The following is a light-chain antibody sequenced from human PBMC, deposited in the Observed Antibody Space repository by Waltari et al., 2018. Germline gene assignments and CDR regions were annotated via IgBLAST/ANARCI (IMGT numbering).Light chain of an antibody. CDR1: SYNSGNNA. J-gene: IGLJ2*01. CDR2: YDD. Sequence: QSVLTQPHSGSEAPRQRATISCSGRSYNSGNNAVNWYQQLPGKAPKLLIYYDDLLPSGVSDRFSGSKSGTSASLAISGLQSEDEADYYCAAWDDSLNGPVFGGGTKLTVL. CDR3: AAWDDSLNGPV. V-gene: IGLV1-36*01.